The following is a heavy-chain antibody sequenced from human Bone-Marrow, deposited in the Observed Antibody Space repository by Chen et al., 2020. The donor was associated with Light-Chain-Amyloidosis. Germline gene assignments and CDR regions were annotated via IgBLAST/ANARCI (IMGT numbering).Heavy chain of an antibody. J-gene: IGHJ4*02. D-gene: IGHD2-21*01. CDR2: IRTKNSGYTT. Sequence: EVQLVESGGGLVQPGGSLRLACVASGFTFSYSGIHWVRQASGKGLEWLGRIRTKNSGYTTSYAAPVEGRFTVSRDDSKTTAYLQMDSLKIEDTALYYCVASHVIVGALESWGQGTLVIVSP. CDR1: GFTFSYSG. CDR3: VASHVIVGALES. V-gene: IGHV3-73*01.